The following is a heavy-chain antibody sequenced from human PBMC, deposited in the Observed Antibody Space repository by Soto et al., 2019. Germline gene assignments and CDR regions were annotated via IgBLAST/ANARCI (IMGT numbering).Heavy chain of an antibody. J-gene: IGHJ4*02. V-gene: IGHV1-69*05. D-gene: IGHD5-18*01. CDR1: GGTFSSYA. CDR2: IIPIFGTA. CDR3: ARGRWIQLWLNDY. Sequence: SVKVSCKASGGTFSSYAISWVRQAPGQGLEWMGGIIPIFGTANYAQKFQGRVTMTRDTSTSTVYMELSSLRSEDTAVYYCARGRWIQLWLNDYWGQGTLVTVSS.